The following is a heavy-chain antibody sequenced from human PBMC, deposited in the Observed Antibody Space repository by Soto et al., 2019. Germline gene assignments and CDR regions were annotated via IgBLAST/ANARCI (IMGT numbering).Heavy chain of an antibody. J-gene: IGHJ2*01. Sequence: DLEESGGGVVQPGRSLRLSCAASGFSFSTYGMHWVRQAPGKGLEWVAVISHDGGNEYYADSVKGRFTISRDSSKNTVYLQMNTVRAEDTDVYYCAKDHSSGYTRGYFDFWGLGTMVTVSS. CDR1: GFSFSTYG. CDR2: ISHDGGNE. CDR3: AKDHSSGYTRGYFDF. V-gene: IGHV3-30*18. D-gene: IGHD5-18*01.